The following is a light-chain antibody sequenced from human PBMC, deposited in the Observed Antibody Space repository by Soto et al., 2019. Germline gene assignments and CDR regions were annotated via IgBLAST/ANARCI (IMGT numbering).Light chain of an antibody. V-gene: IGLV3-25*03. Sequence: SYELTQPPSVSVSPGQTARITCSGDALPRRYVYWYQHKPGQAPVLLIFKDRQRPSGIPERFSGSSSGTTVTLTISGVQAADEADYYSQSTDSSGTYVFGTGTKVTVL. CDR1: ALPRRY. CDR3: QSTDSSGTYV. J-gene: IGLJ1*01. CDR2: KDR.